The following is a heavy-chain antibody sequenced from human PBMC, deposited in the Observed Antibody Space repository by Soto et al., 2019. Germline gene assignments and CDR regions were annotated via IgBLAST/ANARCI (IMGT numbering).Heavy chain of an antibody. V-gene: IGHV3-21*01. Sequence: GGSLRLSCAASGFTFSSYSMNWVRQAPGKGLEWVSSISSSSSYIYYADSVKGRFTISRDNAKNSLYLQMNSLRAEDTAVYYCARESPSGYYDSSGFDYWGQGTLVTVSS. D-gene: IGHD3-22*01. CDR1: GFTFSSYS. CDR2: ISSSSSYI. CDR3: ARESPSGYYDSSGFDY. J-gene: IGHJ4*02.